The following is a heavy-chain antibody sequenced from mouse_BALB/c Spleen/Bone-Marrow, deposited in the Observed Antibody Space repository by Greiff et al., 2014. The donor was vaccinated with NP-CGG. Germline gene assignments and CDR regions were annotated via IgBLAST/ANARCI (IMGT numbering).Heavy chain of an antibody. CDR3: ARGRFAY. CDR1: GYTFTSYW. CDR2: INPSTGYT. Sequence: VKLQQSGAELATPGASVKMSCKASGYTFTSYWMHWVKQRPGQGLEWIGYINPSTGYTEYNQKFKDKATLTADKSSSTAYMQLSSLTSEDSAVYFCARGRFAYWGQGTLVTVSA. J-gene: IGHJ3*01. V-gene: IGHV1-4*01.